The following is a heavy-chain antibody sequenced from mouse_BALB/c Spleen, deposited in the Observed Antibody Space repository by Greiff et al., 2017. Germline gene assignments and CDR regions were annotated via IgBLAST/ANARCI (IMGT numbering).Heavy chain of an antibody. CDR1: GYTFSSYG. CDR2: ILPGSGST. CDR3: ARTYYGNYMAY. D-gene: IGHD2-10*01. J-gene: IGHJ3*01. V-gene: IGHV1-9*01. Sequence: QVQLQQSGAELMKPGASGKISCKATGYTFSSYGIEWVKQRPGHGLEWIGEILPGSGSTNYTDKFKGQATFTADTSSNTAYMQLSSLTSEDSAVYYWARTYYGNYMAYWGQGTLVTVSA.